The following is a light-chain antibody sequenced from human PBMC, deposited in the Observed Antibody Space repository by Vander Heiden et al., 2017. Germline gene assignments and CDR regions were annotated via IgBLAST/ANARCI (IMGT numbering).Light chain of an antibody. V-gene: IGKV1-39*01. J-gene: IGKJ4*01. CDR1: QSISSY. CDR2: AAS. CDR3: QQSYSTHL. Sequence: IQMPTSPSSLSASVGDRVTITCRASQSISSYLNWYQQKPGKAPKLLIYAASSLQSGVPSRFSGSGSGTDFTLTISSLQPEDFATYYCQQSYSTHLFGGGTKVEIK.